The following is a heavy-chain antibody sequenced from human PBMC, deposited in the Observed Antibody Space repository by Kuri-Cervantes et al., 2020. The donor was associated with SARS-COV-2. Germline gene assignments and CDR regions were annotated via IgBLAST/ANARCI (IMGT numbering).Heavy chain of an antibody. Sequence: LSLTCAASGFTFSSYGMHWVRQAPGKGLEWVAVIWYDGSNKYYADSVKGRFTISRDNSKNTLYLQMNSPRAEDTAVYYCARCAFTDYSNYYYYYYYGMDVWGQGTTVTVSS. CDR2: IWYDGSNK. CDR3: ARCAFTDYSNYYYYYYYGMDV. V-gene: IGHV3-33*01. D-gene: IGHD4-11*01. J-gene: IGHJ6*02. CDR1: GFTFSSYG.